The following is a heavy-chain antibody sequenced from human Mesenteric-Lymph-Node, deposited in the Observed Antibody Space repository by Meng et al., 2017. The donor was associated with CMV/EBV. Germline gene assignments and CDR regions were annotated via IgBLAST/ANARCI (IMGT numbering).Heavy chain of an antibody. CDR1: GGTFSSYA. CDR2: IIPIFGTA. CDR3: ARARYCSSTSCYGSYYYYGMDV. Sequence: SVKVSCKASGGTFSSYAISWVRQAPGQGLEWMGGIIPIFGTANYAQKFQGRVTITTDESTSTAYVELSSLRSEDTAVYYCARARYCSSTSCYGSYYYYGMDVWGQGTTVTVSS. J-gene: IGHJ6*02. D-gene: IGHD2-2*01. V-gene: IGHV1-69*05.